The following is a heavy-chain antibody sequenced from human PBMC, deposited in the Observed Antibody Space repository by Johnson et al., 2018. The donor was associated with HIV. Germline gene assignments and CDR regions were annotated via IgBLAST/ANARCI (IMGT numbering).Heavy chain of an antibody. CDR2: ISYDGSNK. J-gene: IGHJ3*02. D-gene: IGHD6-6*01. CDR3: AKERQLVRAFDI. CDR1: GFTFSSYA. Sequence: QVQLVESGGGVVQPGRSLRLSCAASGFTFSSYAMHWVRQAQGKGLEWVAVISYDGSNKYYADSVKGRFTISRDNSKNTLYLQMNSLRPEDTAVYYCAKERQLVRAFDIWGQGTMVTVSS. V-gene: IGHV3-30*04.